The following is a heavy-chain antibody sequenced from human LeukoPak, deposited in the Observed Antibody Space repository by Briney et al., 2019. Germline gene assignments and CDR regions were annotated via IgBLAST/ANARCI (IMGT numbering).Heavy chain of an antibody. Sequence: GGSLRLSCAASGFTFSSYWMSWVRQAPGKGLEWVANIKQDGSEKYYVDSVKGRFTISRDNAKNSLYLQTNSLRAEDTAVYYCASSSTPRRPFDYWGQGTLVTVSS. D-gene: IGHD2-2*01. CDR3: ASSSTPRRPFDY. CDR1: GFTFSSYW. J-gene: IGHJ4*02. V-gene: IGHV3-7*01. CDR2: IKQDGSEK.